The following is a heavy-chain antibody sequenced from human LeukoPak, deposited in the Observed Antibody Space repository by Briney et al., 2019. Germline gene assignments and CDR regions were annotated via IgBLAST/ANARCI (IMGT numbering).Heavy chain of an antibody. J-gene: IGHJ4*02. CDR3: ARGVPPGRDFWSGYTFDY. CDR2: IYYSGST. CDR1: GGSISSGDYY. D-gene: IGHD3-3*01. Sequence: SQTLSLTCTVSGGSISSGDYYWSWIRQPPGKGLEWIGYIYYSGSTYYNPSLKSRVTISVDTSKNQFSLKLSSVTTADTAVYYCARGVPPGRDFWSGYTFDYWGQGTLVTVSS. V-gene: IGHV4-30-4*08.